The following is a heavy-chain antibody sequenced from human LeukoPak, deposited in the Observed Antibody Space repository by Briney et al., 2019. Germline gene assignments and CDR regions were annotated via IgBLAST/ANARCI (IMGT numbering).Heavy chain of an antibody. V-gene: IGHV4-59*12. Sequence: SETLSLTCTVSGGSISSYYWSWIRQPPGKGLEWIGYIYYSGSTYYNPSLKSRVTISVDTSKNQFSLKLSSVTAADTAVYYCAREPSGSDAFDIWGKGQWSPSLQ. CDR2: IYYSGST. CDR1: GGSISSYY. J-gene: IGHJ3*02. D-gene: IGHD3-10*01. CDR3: AREPSGSDAFDI.